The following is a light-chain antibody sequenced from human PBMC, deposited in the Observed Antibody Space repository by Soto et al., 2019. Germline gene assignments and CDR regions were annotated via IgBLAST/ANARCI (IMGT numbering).Light chain of an antibody. CDR2: DVS. V-gene: IGLV2-11*01. CDR3: CSYVGRNTYV. CDR1: SSDVGGYNY. Sequence: QSVLTQPRSASGSPGQSITISCTGTSSDVGGYNYVSWYQQHPAKAPKLIIFDVSKRPSGVPNRFSGSTSGNTASLTVSGLRAEDEADYYCCSYVGRNTYVFGTGTKLTVL. J-gene: IGLJ1*01.